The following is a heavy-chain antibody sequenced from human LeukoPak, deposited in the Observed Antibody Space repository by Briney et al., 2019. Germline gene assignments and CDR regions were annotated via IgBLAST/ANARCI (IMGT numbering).Heavy chain of an antibody. CDR2: VSGSGDIT. CDR1: GFTFSSYG. Sequence: GRSLRLSCAASGFTFSSYGMHWVRQAPGEGLEWVSSVSGSGDITHYADSVKGRFTISRDNSKNTVYMQMNTLRVEDTAVYYCAKVNWGLWYFDLWGRGTLVTVSS. V-gene: IGHV3-23*01. D-gene: IGHD7-27*01. J-gene: IGHJ2*01. CDR3: AKVNWGLWYFDL.